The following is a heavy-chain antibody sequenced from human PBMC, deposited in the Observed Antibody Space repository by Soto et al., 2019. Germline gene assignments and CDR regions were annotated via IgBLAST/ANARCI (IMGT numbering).Heavy chain of an antibody. D-gene: IGHD6-13*01. J-gene: IGHJ6*02. CDR1: GFTFSSYA. CDR2: ISYDGSNK. CDR3: AGGVVDSSSWYGDYYYGMDV. Sequence: LRLSCAASGFTFSSYAMHWVRQAPGKGLEWVAVISYDGSNKYYADSVKGRFTISRDNSKNTLYLQMNSLRAEDTAVYYCAGGVVDSSSWYGDYYYGMDVWGQGTTVTVSS. V-gene: IGHV3-30-3*01.